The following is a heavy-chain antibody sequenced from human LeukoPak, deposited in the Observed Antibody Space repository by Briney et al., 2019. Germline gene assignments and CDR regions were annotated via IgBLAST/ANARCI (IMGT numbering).Heavy chain of an antibody. Sequence: GRSLRLSCATSGFSFNSYAVHWVRQAPGKGLEWVAVISYDGSIIFYAASVKGRFTISRDNSQNTLYLQMNSLRTEDTALYFCARDRRYCSGGSCYFDYFFDYWGQGTLSPSPQ. CDR1: GFSFNSYA. CDR3: ARDRRYCSGGSCYFDYFFDY. J-gene: IGHJ4*02. V-gene: IGHV3-30-3*01. CDR2: ISYDGSII. D-gene: IGHD2-15*01.